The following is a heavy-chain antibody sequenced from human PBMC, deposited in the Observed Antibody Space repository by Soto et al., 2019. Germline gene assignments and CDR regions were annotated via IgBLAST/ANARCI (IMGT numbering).Heavy chain of an antibody. Sequence: QVQLVQSGAEVKTPGSSVKVSCKASGGTFSSYAISWVRQAPGHGREWVGGIIPIYGTANYAQKFQGRVTITADESTSTAYMELSSLRSEDTAVYYCARSNYSDSSGYSNWYFDLWGRGTLVTVSS. CDR2: IIPIYGTA. CDR3: ARSNYSDSSGYSNWYFDL. V-gene: IGHV1-69*01. J-gene: IGHJ2*01. CDR1: GGTFSSYA. D-gene: IGHD3-22*01.